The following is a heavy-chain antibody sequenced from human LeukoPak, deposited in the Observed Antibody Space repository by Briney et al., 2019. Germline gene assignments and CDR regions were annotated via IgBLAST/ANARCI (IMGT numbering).Heavy chain of an antibody. CDR1: GGSISSGSYY. CDR2: IYTSGST. CDR3: ARERPDSSSSYYYYYYMDV. Sequence: SQTLSLTCTVSGGSISSGSYYWSWIRQPAGKGLEWIGRIYTSGSTNYNPSLKSRVTISVDTSKNQFSLKLSSVTAADTAVYYCARERPDSSSSYYYYYYMDVWGKGTTVTVSS. J-gene: IGHJ6*03. V-gene: IGHV4-61*02. D-gene: IGHD6-13*01.